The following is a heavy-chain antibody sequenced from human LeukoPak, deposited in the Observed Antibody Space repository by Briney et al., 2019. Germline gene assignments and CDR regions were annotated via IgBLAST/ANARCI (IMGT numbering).Heavy chain of an antibody. D-gene: IGHD3-10*01. Sequence: SVQVSCQVSGYTLTELSMHWVRQAPGKGLEWMGGFDPEDGETIYAQKFQGRVTMTEDTSIDTAYMELSSLRSEDTAVYYCATCIWFGERNNWFDPWGQGTLVTVSS. CDR1: GYTLTELS. V-gene: IGHV1-24*01. CDR3: ATCIWFGERNNWFDP. J-gene: IGHJ5*02. CDR2: FDPEDGET.